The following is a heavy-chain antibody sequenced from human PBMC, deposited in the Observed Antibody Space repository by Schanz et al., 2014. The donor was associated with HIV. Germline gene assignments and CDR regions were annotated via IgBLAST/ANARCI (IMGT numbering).Heavy chain of an antibody. V-gene: IGHV3-30-3*01. CDR2: ISYDGSNK. CDR1: GFTFSSYN. J-gene: IGHJ4*02. CDR3: ARVKGAVDY. Sequence: QVQLVESGGDVVQPGRSLRLSCAASGFTFSSYNMHWVRQAPGKGLEWVAVISYDGSNKYYADSVKGRFTISRDNSKNTLYLQVNSLRAEDTAVYYCARVKGAVDYWGQGTLVTVSS.